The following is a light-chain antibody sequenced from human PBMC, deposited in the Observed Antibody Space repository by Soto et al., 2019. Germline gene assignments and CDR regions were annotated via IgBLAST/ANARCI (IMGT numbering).Light chain of an antibody. CDR1: QNNENY. CDR3: QQYNNWPRGT. Sequence: DIVMTQSPDSLAVSLGERATINCKSSQNNENYLAWYQQKPGQAPRLLIYGASTRATGIPARFSGSGSGTEFTLTISSLQSEDFAVYYCQQYNNWPRGTFGQGTKVDIK. CDR2: GAS. J-gene: IGKJ1*01. V-gene: IGKV3-15*01.